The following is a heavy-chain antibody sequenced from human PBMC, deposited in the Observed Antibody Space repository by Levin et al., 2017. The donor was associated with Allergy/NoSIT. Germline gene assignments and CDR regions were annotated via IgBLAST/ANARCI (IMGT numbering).Heavy chain of an antibody. J-gene: IGHJ3*02. CDR2: ISGSGGST. D-gene: IGHD6-19*01. Sequence: GESLKISCAASGFTFSSYAMSWVRQAPGKGLEWVSAISGSGGSTYYADSVKGRFTISRDNSKNTLYLQMNSLRAEDTAVYYCAKDLWVAGTGAFDIWGQGTMVTVSS. CDR3: AKDLWVAGTGAFDI. CDR1: GFTFSSYA. V-gene: IGHV3-23*01.